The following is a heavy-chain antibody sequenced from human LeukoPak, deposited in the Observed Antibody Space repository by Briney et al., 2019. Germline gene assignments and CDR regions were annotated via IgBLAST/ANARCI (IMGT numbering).Heavy chain of an antibody. CDR2: ISGSGGST. CDR3: AKGDDDYYGSGSYYNVGFDY. CDR1: GFTFSSYE. V-gene: IGHV3-23*01. Sequence: GGSLRLSCAASGFTFSSYEMNWVRQAPGKGLEWVSAISGSGGSTYYADSVKGRFTISRDNSKNTLYLQMNSLRAEDTAVYYCAKGDDDYYGSGSYYNVGFDYWGQGTLVTVSS. J-gene: IGHJ4*02. D-gene: IGHD3-10*01.